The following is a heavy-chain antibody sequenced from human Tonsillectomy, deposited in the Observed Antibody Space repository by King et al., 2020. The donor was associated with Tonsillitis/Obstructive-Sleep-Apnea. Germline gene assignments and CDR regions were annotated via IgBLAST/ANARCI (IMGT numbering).Heavy chain of an antibody. J-gene: IGHJ6*02. D-gene: IGHD3-10*02. V-gene: IGHV3-7*03. CDR3: ARERCNYVRGMDV. Sequence: LQLVESGGGLVQPGGSLRLSCAASGFTFSSYWMSWVRQAPGKGLEWVANIKQDGSEKYYVDSVKGRFTISRDNDKNSLYLQMNSLRAADTAVYYCARERCNYVRGMDVWGQGTTVPVSS. CDR2: IKQDGSEK. CDR1: GFTFSSYW.